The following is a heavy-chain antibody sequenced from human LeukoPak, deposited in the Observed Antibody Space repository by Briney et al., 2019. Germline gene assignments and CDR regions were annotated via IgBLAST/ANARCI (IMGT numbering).Heavy chain of an antibody. CDR3: AKDGGSYYYYYYMDV. D-gene: IGHD1-26*01. CDR1: GFTFSSYG. Sequence: PGGSLRLSCAASGFTFSSYGMSWVRQAPGKGLEWVSAISGSGGSTYYADSVKGRFTISRDNSKNTLYLQMNSLRAEDTAVYYCAKDGGSYYYYYYMDVWGKGTTVTISS. V-gene: IGHV3-23*01. J-gene: IGHJ6*03. CDR2: ISGSGGST.